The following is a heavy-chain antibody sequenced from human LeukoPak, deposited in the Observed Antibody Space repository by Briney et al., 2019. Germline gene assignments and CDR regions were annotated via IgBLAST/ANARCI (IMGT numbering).Heavy chain of an antibody. D-gene: IGHD3-22*01. J-gene: IGHJ4*02. CDR2: INPNSGGT. CDR1: GYTFTGYY. V-gene: IGHV1-2*02. CDR3: ARGGLNYYDSSGYYDY. Sequence: GASVKVSCKASGYTFTGYYMHWVRQAPGQGLEWMGWINPNSGGTNCAQKFQGRVTMTRDTSISTAYMELSRLRSDDTAVYYCARGGLNYYDSSGYYDYWGQGTLVTVSS.